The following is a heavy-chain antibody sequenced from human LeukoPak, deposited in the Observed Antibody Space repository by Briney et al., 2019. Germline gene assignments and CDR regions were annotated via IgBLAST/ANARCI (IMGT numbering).Heavy chain of an antibody. V-gene: IGHV3-9*01. CDR3: AKSGYSSSWFRDDAFDI. D-gene: IGHD6-13*01. Sequence: GGSLRLSCAASGITFDDYAMHWVRQAPGKGLEWVSGISWNSGSIGYADSVKGRFTISRDNAKNSLYLQMNSLRAEDTALYYCAKSGYSSSWFRDDAFDIWGQGTMVTVSS. CDR1: GITFDDYA. CDR2: ISWNSGSI. J-gene: IGHJ3*02.